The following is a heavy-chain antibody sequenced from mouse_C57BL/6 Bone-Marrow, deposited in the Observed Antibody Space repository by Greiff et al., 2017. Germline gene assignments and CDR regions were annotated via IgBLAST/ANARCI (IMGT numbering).Heavy chain of an antibody. CDR1: GYTFTSYG. Sequence: VQLVESGAELARPGASVKLSCKASGYTFTSYGISWVKQRTGQGLEWIGEIYPRSGTTYYNEKFKGKATLTADKSSSTAYMELRSLTSEDSAVYFCAREVWDNYAMDYWGQGTSVTVSS. CDR2: IYPRSGTT. CDR3: AREVWDNYAMDY. D-gene: IGHD4-1*01. V-gene: IGHV1-81*01. J-gene: IGHJ4*01.